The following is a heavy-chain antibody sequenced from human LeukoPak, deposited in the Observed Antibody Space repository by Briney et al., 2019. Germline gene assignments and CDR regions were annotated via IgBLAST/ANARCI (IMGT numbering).Heavy chain of an antibody. Sequence: GGSLRLSCAASGFNFSSYAMHWVRQAPGKGLEWVAVISYDGSNKYYADSVKGRFTISRDNSKNTLYLQMNSLRAEDTAVYYCARSLSLVWVHFDYWGQGTLVTVSS. J-gene: IGHJ4*02. D-gene: IGHD1-26*01. CDR3: ARSLSLVWVHFDY. CDR1: GFNFSSYA. CDR2: ISYDGSNK. V-gene: IGHV3-30-3*01.